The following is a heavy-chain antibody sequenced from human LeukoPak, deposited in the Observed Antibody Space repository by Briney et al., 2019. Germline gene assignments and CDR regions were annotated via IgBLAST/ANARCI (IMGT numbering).Heavy chain of an antibody. D-gene: IGHD2-15*01. V-gene: IGHV4-34*01. CDR1: GGSFSGYY. CDR2: INHSGST. J-gene: IGHJ3*02. Sequence: SETLSLTCAVYGGSFSGYYWSWIRQPPGKGLEWIGEINHSGSTKYNPSLKSRVIISEDTSKNQFSLKLSSVTAADTAMYFCATGNLGYCSGDNCPFVFDIWGQGTMVTVFS. CDR3: ATGNLGYCSGDNCPFVFDI.